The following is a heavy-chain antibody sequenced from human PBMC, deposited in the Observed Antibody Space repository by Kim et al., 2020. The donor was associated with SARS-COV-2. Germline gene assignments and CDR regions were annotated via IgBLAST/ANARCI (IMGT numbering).Heavy chain of an antibody. CDR3: ATLRSSSSLGGMDV. CDR1: PYTFSIYW. D-gene: IGHD6-6*01. J-gene: IGHJ6*02. Sequence: GESLKISCKGAPYTFSIYWVAWVRHTPGKGLEWMGIIYPGDSDTRYSPSFQGQVTISADKSISTAYLQWSSLEASDTGIYYCATLRSSSSLGGMDVWGQGTTVIVSS. V-gene: IGHV5-51*01. CDR2: IYPGDSDT.